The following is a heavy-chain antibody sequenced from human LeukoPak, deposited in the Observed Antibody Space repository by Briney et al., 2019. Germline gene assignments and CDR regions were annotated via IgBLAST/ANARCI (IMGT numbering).Heavy chain of an antibody. CDR3: AKETQKYTSGWYPFDY. CDR1: GFTFSRYG. D-gene: IGHD6-19*01. J-gene: IGHJ4*02. CDR2: IWYDGSNK. Sequence: PGGSLRLSCAASGFTFSRYGMHWVRQAPGKGLEWVAVIWYDGSNKYYADSVKGRFTISRDNSKNTLYLQMNSLRAEDTAVYYCAKETQKYTSGWYPFDYWGQGTLVTVSS. V-gene: IGHV3-33*06.